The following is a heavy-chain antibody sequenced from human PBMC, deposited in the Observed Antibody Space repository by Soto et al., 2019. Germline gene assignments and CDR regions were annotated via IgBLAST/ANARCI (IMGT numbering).Heavy chain of an antibody. CDR1: GFTFSSYG. CDR2: ISYDGSNK. Sequence: GWSLRLSCAASGFTFSSYGMHRVRQAPGKGLEWVAVISYDGSNKYYADSVKGRFTISRDNSKNTLYLQMNSLRAEDTAVYYCAKDLRYYEFWSAKDYGMDVWGQGTTVTSP. J-gene: IGHJ6*02. D-gene: IGHD3-3*01. V-gene: IGHV3-30*18. CDR3: AKDLRYYEFWSAKDYGMDV.